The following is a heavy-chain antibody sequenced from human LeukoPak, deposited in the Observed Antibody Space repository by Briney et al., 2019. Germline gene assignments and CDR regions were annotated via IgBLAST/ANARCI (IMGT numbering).Heavy chain of an antibody. J-gene: IGHJ3*02. CDR1: GGSISSTTYY. V-gene: IGHV4-39*01. CDR2: MSFIGST. D-gene: IGHD3-9*01. CDR3: ARHRRHYDILTGYYAGHFDI. Sequence: SETLSLTCSVSGGSISSTTYYWGWIRQPPGKGLEWIGSMSFIGSTYYNPSLKSRVTISVHMSKHHFSLKLSSVTAADTAVYYCARHRRHYDILTGYYAGHFDIWGQGTMVTVSS.